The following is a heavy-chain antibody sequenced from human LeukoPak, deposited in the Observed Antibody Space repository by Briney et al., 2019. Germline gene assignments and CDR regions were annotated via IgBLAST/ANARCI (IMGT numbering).Heavy chain of an antibody. Sequence: GGSLRLSCAASGFTFSSYGMSWVRQAPGKGPEWVSAISGSGGSTYYADSVKGRFTISRDNSKNTLYLQMNSLRAEDTAVYYCAKLPVGAYYYGSGSYYMGGYYFDYWGQGTLVTVSS. CDR2: ISGSGGST. CDR3: AKLPVGAYYYGSGSYYMGGYYFDY. V-gene: IGHV3-23*01. CDR1: GFTFSSYG. J-gene: IGHJ4*02. D-gene: IGHD3-10*01.